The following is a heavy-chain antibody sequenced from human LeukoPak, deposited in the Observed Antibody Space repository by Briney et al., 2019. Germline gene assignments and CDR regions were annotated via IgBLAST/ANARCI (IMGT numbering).Heavy chain of an antibody. CDR2: INHSGST. V-gene: IGHV4-34*01. CDR1: GGSFSGYY. J-gene: IGHJ4*02. Sequence: PSETLSLTCAVYGGSFSGYYWSWIRQPPGKGLEWIGEINHSGSTNYNPSLKSRVTISVDTSKNQFSLKLSSVTAADTAVYYCARDTRTGDTYYPSADWGQGTLVTVSS. D-gene: IGHD3-22*01. CDR3: ARDTRTGDTYYPSAD.